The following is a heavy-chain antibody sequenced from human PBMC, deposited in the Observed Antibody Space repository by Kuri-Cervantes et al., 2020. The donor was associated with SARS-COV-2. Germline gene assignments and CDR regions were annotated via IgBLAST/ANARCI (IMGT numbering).Heavy chain of an antibody. J-gene: IGHJ4*02. CDR3: ARVLWDFDSSGYPFDS. CDR1: GNTLTELP. Sequence: ASVKVSCKVSGNTLTELPLHWVRQAPGKGLEWMGGFDPEQREIIYAQKFRGRVSMTEDTSTDTAYMELSSLRSEDTAVYYCARVLWDFDSSGYPFDSWGQGTLVTVSS. D-gene: IGHD3-22*01. CDR2: FDPEQREI. V-gene: IGHV1-24*01.